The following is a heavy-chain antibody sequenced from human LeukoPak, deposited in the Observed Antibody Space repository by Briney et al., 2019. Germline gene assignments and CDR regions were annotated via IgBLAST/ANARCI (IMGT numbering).Heavy chain of an antibody. CDR3: AKDITMSR. Sequence: GGSLRLSCAASGFTVSSNYMSWVRQAPGKGLEWVSGISWNSGSIGYADSVKGRFTISRDNAKNSLYLQMNSLRAEDTALYYCAKDITMSRWGQGTLVTVSS. D-gene: IGHD3-22*01. CDR2: ISWNSGSI. CDR1: GFTVSSNY. V-gene: IGHV3-9*01. J-gene: IGHJ4*02.